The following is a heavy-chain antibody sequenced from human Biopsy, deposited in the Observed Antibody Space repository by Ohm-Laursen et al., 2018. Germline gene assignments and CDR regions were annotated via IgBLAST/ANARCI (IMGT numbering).Heavy chain of an antibody. CDR2: IIPIFDTA. D-gene: IGHD2-15*01. CDR1: GGTLSNYA. CDR3: ASDLLGREGYCGGRNCQIAY. Sequence: SVKVSCKASGGTLSNYAINWVLQAPGQGLEWMGGIIPIFDTANYAQKFQDRVTITADKSTFTAYMELSSLRSEDTAVYYCASDLLGREGYCGGRNCQIAYWGQGTLVTVSS. J-gene: IGHJ4*02. V-gene: IGHV1-69*06.